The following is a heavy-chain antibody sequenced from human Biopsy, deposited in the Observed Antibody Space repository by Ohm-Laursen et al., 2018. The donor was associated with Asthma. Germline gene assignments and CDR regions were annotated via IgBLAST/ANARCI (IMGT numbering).Heavy chain of an antibody. J-gene: IGHJ1*01. CDR2: IKHDGTEK. Sequence: SLRLSCAASGFTFGDYWMSWVRQVPGKGLEWVANIKHDGTEKNHVDSLKGRFTISRDNAKNSPYLQMNSLRAEDTAVYYCARTFHFRSPYHAEHYQLWGQGTLVTVSS. CDR1: GFTFGDYW. V-gene: IGHV3-7*01. CDR3: ARTFHFRSPYHAEHYQL. D-gene: IGHD3-3*02.